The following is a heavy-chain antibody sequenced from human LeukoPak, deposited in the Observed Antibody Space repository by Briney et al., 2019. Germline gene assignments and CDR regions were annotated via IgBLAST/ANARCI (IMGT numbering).Heavy chain of an antibody. CDR2: ISAYNGNT. CDR1: GYTFISYG. Sequence: ASVKVSCKASGYTFISYGISWVRQAPGQGLEWMGWISAYNGNTNYAQRVQGRVTMTTDSSTSTAYMELRSLRSIDTGVYYCARYVDTSMAYYFDCWGQGTLVTVSS. V-gene: IGHV1-18*01. D-gene: IGHD5-18*01. J-gene: IGHJ4*02. CDR3: ARYVDTSMAYYFDC.